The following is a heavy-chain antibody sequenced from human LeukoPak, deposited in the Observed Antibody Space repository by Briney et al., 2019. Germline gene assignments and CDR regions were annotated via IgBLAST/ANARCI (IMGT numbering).Heavy chain of an antibody. CDR2: IYYTGGT. J-gene: IGHJ4*02. D-gene: IGHD3-3*01. V-gene: IGHV4-59*12. CDR3: ASRSSIWSGYQDTLYYFDS. Sequence: SETLSLTCTVSGGSISPFYWNWIRQPPGKGLEWIGYIYYTGGTSYSPSLNSRATISVDTSKNQISLKLNSVTAADTAVYYCASRSSIWSGYQDTLYYFDSWGQGTLVTVSS. CDR1: GGSISPFY.